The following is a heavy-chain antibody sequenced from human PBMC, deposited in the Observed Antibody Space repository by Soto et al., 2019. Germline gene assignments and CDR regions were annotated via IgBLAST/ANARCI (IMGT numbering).Heavy chain of an antibody. CDR2: IVTAGDP. Sequence: GGSLRLSCAASGFTFRSYGMHWVRQATGKGLEWVSAIVTAGDPYYPGSVKGRFTISRANAKNSSYLHMNSLRAGDTAAYYCARGTYYYGMDVWGQGTTVTVSS. J-gene: IGHJ6*02. CDR3: ARGTYYYGMDV. V-gene: IGHV3-13*05. CDR1: GFTFRSYG.